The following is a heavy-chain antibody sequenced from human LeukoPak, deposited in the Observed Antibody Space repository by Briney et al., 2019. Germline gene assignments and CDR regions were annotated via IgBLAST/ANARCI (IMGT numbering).Heavy chain of an antibody. CDR1: GFTFSSYA. Sequence: GGSLRLSCAASGFTFSSYAMSWVRQAPGKGLEWVSAISGSGGSTYYADSVKGRFTISRDNSKNTLYLQMNSLRAEDTAVCYCAKGGNSGSYSPSDYWGQGTLVTVSS. D-gene: IGHD1-26*01. CDR2: ISGSGGST. CDR3: AKGGNSGSYSPSDY. J-gene: IGHJ4*02. V-gene: IGHV3-23*01.